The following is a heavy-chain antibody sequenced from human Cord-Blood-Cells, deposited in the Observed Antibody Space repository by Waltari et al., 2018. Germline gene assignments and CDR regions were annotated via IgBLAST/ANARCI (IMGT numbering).Heavy chain of an antibody. J-gene: IGHJ4*02. CDR1: GFTFDDYA. CDR3: AKARGSYFDY. V-gene: IGHV3-9*01. CDR2: ISWNSGSI. Sequence: EVQLVESGGGLVQPGRSLRLSCAASGFTFDDYAMHWVRQAPGKGLEWGSGISWNSGSIGYADSVKGRFTISRDNAKNSLYLQMNSLRAEDTALYYCAKARGSYFDYWGQGTLVTVSS. D-gene: IGHD1-26*01.